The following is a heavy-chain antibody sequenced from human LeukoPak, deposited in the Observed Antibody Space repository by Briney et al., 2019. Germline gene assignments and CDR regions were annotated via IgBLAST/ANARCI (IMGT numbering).Heavy chain of an antibody. V-gene: IGHV3-30*02. D-gene: IGHD5-18*01. CDR2: IRYDGSNK. CDR1: GFTFSSYG. J-gene: IGHJ4*02. CDR3: AKGVRYSYAPSGYFDY. Sequence: PGGSLRLSCAASGFTFSSYGMHWVRQAPGKGLEWVAFIRYDGSNKYYADSVKGRFTISRDNSKNTLYLQMNSLRAEDTAVYYCAKGVRYSYAPSGYFDYWGQGTLVTVSS.